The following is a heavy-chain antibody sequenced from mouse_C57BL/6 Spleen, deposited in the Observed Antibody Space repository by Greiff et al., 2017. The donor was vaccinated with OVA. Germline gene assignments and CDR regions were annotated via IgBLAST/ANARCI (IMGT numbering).Heavy chain of an antibody. CDR3: TRDRKYYYAMDY. Sequence: EVQLVESGEGLVKPGGSLKLSCAASGFTFSSYAMSWVRQTPEKRLEWVAYISSGGDYIYYADTVKGRFTISRDNARNTLYLQMSSLKSEDTAMYYCTRDRKYYYAMDYWGQGTSVTVSS. V-gene: IGHV5-9-1*02. CDR2: ISSGGDYI. CDR1: GFTFSSYA. J-gene: IGHJ4*01.